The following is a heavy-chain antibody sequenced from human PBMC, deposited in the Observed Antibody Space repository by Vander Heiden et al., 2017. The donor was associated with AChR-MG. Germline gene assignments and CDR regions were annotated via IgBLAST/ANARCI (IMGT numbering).Heavy chain of an antibody. J-gene: IGHJ3*02. Sequence: EVQLVESGGGLVQPGGSLRLSCAASGFTSSSYSMNWVRQAPGKGLEWVSYISSSSSTIYYADSVKGRFTISRDNAKNSLYLQMNSLRDEDTAVYYCASHYGDPPDAFDIWCQGTMVTVSS. D-gene: IGHD4-17*01. CDR1: GFTSSSYS. V-gene: IGHV3-48*02. CDR3: ASHYGDPPDAFDI. CDR2: ISSSSSTI.